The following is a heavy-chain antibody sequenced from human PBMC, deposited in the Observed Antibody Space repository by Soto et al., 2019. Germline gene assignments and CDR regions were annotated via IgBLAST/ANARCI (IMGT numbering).Heavy chain of an antibody. V-gene: IGHV4-4*02. CDR1: GGSISSSNW. CDR3: ARVTTIFGVVIKGPNWFDP. D-gene: IGHD3-3*01. Sequence: SETLSLTCAVSGGSISSSNWWSWVRQPPGKGLEWIGEIYHRGSTNYNPSLKSRVTISVHKSKNQFSLKLGSVTPADTAVYYCARVTTIFGVVIKGPNWFDPWGQGTLVTVSS. CDR2: IYHRGST. J-gene: IGHJ5*02.